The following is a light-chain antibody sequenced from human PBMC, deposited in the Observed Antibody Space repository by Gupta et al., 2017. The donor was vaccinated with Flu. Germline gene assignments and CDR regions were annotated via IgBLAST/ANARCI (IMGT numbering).Light chain of an antibody. CDR3: QQYNSYSQT. Sequence: GDRVTITCRASQTISCWLAWYQQKPGKAPKLLIYRASVLEGGVPSRFSGSGSGTDFTLTISSLQPDDFATYYCQQYNSYSQTFGQGTKVEIK. CDR1: QTISCW. J-gene: IGKJ1*01. CDR2: RAS. V-gene: IGKV1-5*03.